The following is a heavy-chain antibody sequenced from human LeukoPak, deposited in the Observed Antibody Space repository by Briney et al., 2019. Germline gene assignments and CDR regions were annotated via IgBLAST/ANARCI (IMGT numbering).Heavy chain of an antibody. CDR3: ARFLRYFDWLFGYFDY. D-gene: IGHD3-9*01. J-gene: IGHJ4*02. CDR2: INHSGST. Sequence: SETLSLTCTVSGGSISSSIYFWSWIRQPPGKGLEWIGEINHSGSTNYNPSLKSRVTISVDTSKNQFSLKLSSVTAADTAVYYCARFLRYFDWLFGYFDYWGQGTLVTVSS. V-gene: IGHV4-39*07. CDR1: GGSISSSIYF.